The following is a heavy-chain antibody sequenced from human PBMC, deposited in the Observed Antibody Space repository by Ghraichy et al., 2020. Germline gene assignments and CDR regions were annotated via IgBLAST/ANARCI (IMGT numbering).Heavy chain of an antibody. Sequence: TLSLTCTVSGGSISSGGYYWSWIRQHPGKGLEWIGYIYYSGSTYYNPSLKSRVTISVDTSKNQFSLKLSSVTAADTAVYYCASGRYCSSTSCRGDYYYYGMDVWGQGTTVTVSS. D-gene: IGHD2-2*01. CDR3: ASGRYCSSTSCRGDYYYYGMDV. V-gene: IGHV4-31*03. J-gene: IGHJ6*02. CDR2: IYYSGST. CDR1: GGSISSGGYY.